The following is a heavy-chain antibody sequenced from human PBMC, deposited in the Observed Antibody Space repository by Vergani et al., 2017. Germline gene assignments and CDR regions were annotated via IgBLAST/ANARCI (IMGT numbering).Heavy chain of an antibody. V-gene: IGHV4-59*01. D-gene: IGHD6-13*01. CDR1: GGSISSYY. Sequence: QVQLPESGPGLVKPSETLSLTCTVSGGSISSYYWSWIRQPPGKGLEWIGYIYYSGSTNYNPSLKSRVTISVDTSKNQFSLKLSSVTAADTAVYYCATNSAAAGSSYYYYMDVWGKGTTVTVSS. CDR3: ATNSAAAGSSYYYYMDV. J-gene: IGHJ6*03. CDR2: IYYSGST.